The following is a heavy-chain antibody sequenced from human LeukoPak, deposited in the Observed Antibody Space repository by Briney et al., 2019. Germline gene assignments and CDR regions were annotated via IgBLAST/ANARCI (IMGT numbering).Heavy chain of an antibody. CDR1: GFTFSSYG. Sequence: GGSLRLSCAASGFTFSSYGMSWVRQAPGKGLEWVSAISGSGGSTFYADSVKGRFTISRDNSKNTLYLQMNSLRAEDTAVYYCAKGYGSGSYYDEYYYYMDVWGKGTTVTISS. V-gene: IGHV3-23*01. CDR3: AKGYGSGSYYDEYYYYMDV. D-gene: IGHD3-10*01. CDR2: ISGSGGST. J-gene: IGHJ6*03.